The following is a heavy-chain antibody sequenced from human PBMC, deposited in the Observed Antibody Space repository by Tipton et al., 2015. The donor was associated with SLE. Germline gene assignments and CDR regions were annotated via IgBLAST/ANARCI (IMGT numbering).Heavy chain of an antibody. CDR2: IKEDGSEK. D-gene: IGHD1-7*01. CDR3: AREEGRNYLGYFDY. V-gene: IGHV3-7*01. CDR1: GFAFSSSW. Sequence: SLRLSCTASGFAFSSSWMNWVRQAPGKGLEWVANIKEDGSEKHYVDSVKDRLTISRDNAKNLLYLQMNSLRAEDTAVYYCAREEGRNYLGYFDYWGQGTLVTVSP. J-gene: IGHJ4*02.